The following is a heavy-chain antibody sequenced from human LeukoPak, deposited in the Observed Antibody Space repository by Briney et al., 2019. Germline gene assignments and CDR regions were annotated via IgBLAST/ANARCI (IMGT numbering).Heavy chain of an antibody. J-gene: IGHJ4*02. V-gene: IGHV3-21*01. D-gene: IGHD6-19*01. Sequence: GGSLRLSCAASGFTFSSYWMNWVRQAPGKGLEWVSSISSSSSYIYYADSVKGRFTISRDNARNSLYLQMNSLRAEDTAVYYCARLIAVAGTFDYWGQGTLVTVSS. CDR1: GFTFSSYW. CDR3: ARLIAVAGTFDY. CDR2: ISSSSSYI.